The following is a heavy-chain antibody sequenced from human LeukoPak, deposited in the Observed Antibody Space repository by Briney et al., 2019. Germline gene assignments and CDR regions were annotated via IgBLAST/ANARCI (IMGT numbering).Heavy chain of an antibody. Sequence: GGSLRLSCSASGFSFNTYAMSWVRQAPGKGLNGVSRITGTGSTTQYAESVKGRFTISRDNSRNTLYLQMNSLRVEDTAVYYCARQPNWNDLGRFDPWGQGTLVTVSS. CDR1: GFSFNTYA. J-gene: IGHJ5*02. CDR3: ARQPNWNDLGRFDP. D-gene: IGHD1-1*01. V-gene: IGHV3-23*01. CDR2: ITGTGSTT.